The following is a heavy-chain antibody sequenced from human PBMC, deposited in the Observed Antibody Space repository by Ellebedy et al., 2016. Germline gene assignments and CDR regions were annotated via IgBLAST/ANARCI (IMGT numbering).Heavy chain of an antibody. D-gene: IGHD3-10*01. CDR3: ASGRSYFDY. V-gene: IGHV3-30*03. CDR2: ISYDGRNK. Sequence: GGSLRLSXAASGFTFSSYGMHWVRQAPGKGLEWVAVISYDGRNKYYADSVKGRFTISRDNSKNTLYLQMNSLRAEDTAVYYCASGRSYFDYWGQGTLVTVSS. J-gene: IGHJ4*02. CDR1: GFTFSSYG.